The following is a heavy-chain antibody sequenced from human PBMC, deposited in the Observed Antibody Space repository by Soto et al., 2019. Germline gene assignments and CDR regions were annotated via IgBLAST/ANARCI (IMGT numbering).Heavy chain of an antibody. V-gene: IGHV4-31*03. D-gene: IGHD4-17*01. CDR1: GGSISSGGYY. J-gene: IGHJ3*02. CDR2: IYYSGST. CDR3: ARDYPDYGGNPRGAFDI. Sequence: QVQLQESGPGLVKPSQTLSLTCTVSGGSISSGGYYWSWIRQHPGKGLEWIGYIYYSGSTNYNPSLKSRVTISVDTSKNQFSLKLSSVTAADTAVYYCARDYPDYGGNPRGAFDIWGQGTMVTVSS.